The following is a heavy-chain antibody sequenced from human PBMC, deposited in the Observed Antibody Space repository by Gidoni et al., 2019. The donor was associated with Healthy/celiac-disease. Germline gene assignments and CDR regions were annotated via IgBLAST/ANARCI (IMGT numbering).Heavy chain of an antibody. CDR1: GGSISSSSYH. D-gene: IGHD5-12*01. Sequence: QLQLQESGPGLVKPSETLSLTCTVSGGSISSSSYHWGWIRQPPGKGLEWIGSIYYSGSTYYNPSLKSRVTISVDTSKNQFSLKLSSVTAADTAVYYCARRLVSKPWDYWGQGTLVTVSS. J-gene: IGHJ4*02. CDR2: IYYSGST. V-gene: IGHV4-39*01. CDR3: ARRLVSKPWDY.